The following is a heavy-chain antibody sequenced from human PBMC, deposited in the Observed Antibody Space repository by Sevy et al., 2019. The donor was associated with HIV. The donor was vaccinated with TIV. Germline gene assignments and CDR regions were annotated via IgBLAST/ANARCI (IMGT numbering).Heavy chain of an antibody. CDR3: VRDTVTKLDY. Sequence: GGSLRLSCSASGFTFSSYAMHWVRQAPGKGLEYVSAISSNGGSTYYADSVKGRFTISRDNSKNTLYLQMSSLRAEDAAVYYAVRDTVTKLDYWGQGTLVTVSS. D-gene: IGHD4-17*01. CDR2: ISSNGGST. CDR1: GFTFSSYA. J-gene: IGHJ4*02. V-gene: IGHV3-64D*06.